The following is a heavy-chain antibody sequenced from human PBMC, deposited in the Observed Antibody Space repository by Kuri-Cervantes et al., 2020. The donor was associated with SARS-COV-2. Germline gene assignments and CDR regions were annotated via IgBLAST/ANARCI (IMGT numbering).Heavy chain of an antibody. J-gene: IGHJ6*02. CDR1: GFTFSSYW. CDR3: ARDLGRGYDYGMDV. CDR2: IKQDGSEK. Sequence: GELLXIXXAASGFTFSSYWMSWVRPAPGKGLEWVANIKQDGSEKNYVDSVKRRFTISRDNAKNSLYLQMNSLRAEDTAVYYCARDLGRGYDYGMDVWGQGTTVTVSS. V-gene: IGHV3-7*01. D-gene: IGHD3-16*01.